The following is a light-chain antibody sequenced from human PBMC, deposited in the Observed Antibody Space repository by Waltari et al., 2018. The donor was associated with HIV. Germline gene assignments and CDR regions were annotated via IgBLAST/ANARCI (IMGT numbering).Light chain of an antibody. CDR3: EVWDSRLRAVL. CDR2: DNT. J-gene: IGLJ2*01. CDR1: SSNIGRHY. V-gene: IGLV1-51*01. Sequence: QSVLTQPPSVSAAPGQKVTISCSGLSSNIGRHYVSWYQQLPGTAPKLVIYDNTKRSSGTPDRFSGSQSGASATLDITGLQTGDEADYYCEVWDSRLRAVLFGGGTRLTVL.